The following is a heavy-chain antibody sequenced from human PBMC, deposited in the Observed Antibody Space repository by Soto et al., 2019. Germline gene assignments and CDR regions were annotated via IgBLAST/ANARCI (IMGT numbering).Heavy chain of an antibody. D-gene: IGHD6-13*01. V-gene: IGHV3-48*03. J-gene: IGHJ4*02. CDR2: ISSSGSTI. CDR3: ASSSFYSGSFSFDY. Sequence: GGSLRLSCAASGFTFSSYEMNWVRQAPGKGLQWVPYISSSGSTIYYADSVKGRFTISRDNAKNSLYLQMNSLGAEDTAVYYCASSSFYSGSFSFDYWGQGTLVNVSS. CDR1: GFTFSSYE.